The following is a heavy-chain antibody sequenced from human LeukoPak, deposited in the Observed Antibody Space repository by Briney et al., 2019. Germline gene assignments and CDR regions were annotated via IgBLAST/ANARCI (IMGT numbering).Heavy chain of an antibody. CDR1: GYTFTGYY. Sequence: GASVKVSCKASGYTFTGYYMHWVRQAPGQGLEGMGWINPNSGGTNYAQKFQGRVTMTRDTSISTAYMELSRLRFDDTAVYYCARDNSVGDIAWWFDPWGQGTLVTVSS. V-gene: IGHV1-2*02. CDR2: INPNSGGT. J-gene: IGHJ5*02. CDR3: ARDNSVGDIAWWFDP. D-gene: IGHD3-16*02.